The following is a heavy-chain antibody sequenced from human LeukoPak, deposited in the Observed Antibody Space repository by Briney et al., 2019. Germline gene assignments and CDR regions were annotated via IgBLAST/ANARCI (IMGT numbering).Heavy chain of an antibody. D-gene: IGHD3-3*01. CDR1: VFTLSSYW. CDR2: INSDWSST. J-gene: IGHJ6*02. V-gene: IGHV3-74*01. Sequence: GGTLRLSCAASVFTLSSYWMHWVRHAPGKGRVGVSRINSDWSSTSYADSVKGRFTISRDNAKNTLYLQMNSLRAEDTAVYYCARGVWSGYPWDYAMDVWGQGTTVTVSS. CDR3: ARGVWSGYPWDYAMDV.